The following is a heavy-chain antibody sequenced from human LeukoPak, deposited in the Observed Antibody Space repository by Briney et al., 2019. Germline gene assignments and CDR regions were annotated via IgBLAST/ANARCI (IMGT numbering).Heavy chain of an antibody. CDR3: ARPSDYSSGWYRCAFDI. CDR2: ISYDGSNK. CDR1: GSSISNYY. V-gene: IGHV3-30*03. Sequence: LSLTCTVSGSSISNYYWGWIRQAPGKGLEWVAVISYDGSNKYYADSVKGRFTISRDNSKNTLYLQMNSLRAEDTAVYYCARPSDYSSGWYRCAFDIWGQGTLVTVSS. D-gene: IGHD6-19*01. J-gene: IGHJ3*02.